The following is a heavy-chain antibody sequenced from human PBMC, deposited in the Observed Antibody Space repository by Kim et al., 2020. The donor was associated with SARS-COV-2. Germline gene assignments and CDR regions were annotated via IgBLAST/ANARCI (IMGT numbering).Heavy chain of an antibody. Sequence: GGSLRLSCAASGFTFSNAWMSWVRQAPGKGLEWVGRIKSKTDGGTTDYAAPVKGRFTISRDDSKNTLYLQMNSLKTEDTAVYYCTTDPLPTNYDFWSGYVAYYYYGMDVWGQGTTVTVSS. J-gene: IGHJ6*02. V-gene: IGHV3-15*01. CDR3: TTDPLPTNYDFWSGYVAYYYYGMDV. D-gene: IGHD3-3*01. CDR1: GFTFSNAW. CDR2: IKSKTDGGTT.